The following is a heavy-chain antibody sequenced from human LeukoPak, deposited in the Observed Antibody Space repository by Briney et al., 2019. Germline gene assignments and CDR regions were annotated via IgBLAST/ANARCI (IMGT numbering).Heavy chain of an antibody. Sequence: PGGSLRLSCTVSGFTVSSNSMSWVRQAPGKGLEWVSFIYSGTIHYSDSVKGRFTISRDNSKNTLYLQMNSLRAEDTAVYYCAKRRCSSTTCWYYFDYWGLGTLVTVSS. CDR3: AKRRCSSTTCWYYFDY. D-gene: IGHD2-2*01. J-gene: IGHJ4*02. CDR2: IYSGTI. CDR1: GFTVSSNS. V-gene: IGHV3-53*01.